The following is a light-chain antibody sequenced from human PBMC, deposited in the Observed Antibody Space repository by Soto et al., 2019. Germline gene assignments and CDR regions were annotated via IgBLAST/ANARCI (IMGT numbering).Light chain of an antibody. V-gene: IGKV4-1*01. Sequence: DIVMTQSPDSLAVSLGERATINCKSSQSVLYSSNNKNYLAWYQQKPGQPPKLLIYWASTRQSGVPDRFSGSGSGTDFTLTISSLQAEDVAVSYCQQYYSTPRTFGQGTKLEI. CDR1: QSVLYSSNNKNY. CDR2: WAS. J-gene: IGKJ2*01. CDR3: QQYYSTPRT.